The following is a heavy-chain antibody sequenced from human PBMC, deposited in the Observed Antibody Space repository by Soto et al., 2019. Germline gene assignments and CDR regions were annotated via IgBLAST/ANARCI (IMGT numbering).Heavy chain of an antibody. V-gene: IGHV4-59*01. CDR3: AGGYGASFDY. J-gene: IGHJ4*02. D-gene: IGHD4-17*01. Sequence: QVQLQESGPGLVKPSETLSLTCTVSGGSISSYYWCWVRQPPGKGLEWIGYIYYSGSTNYNPSLKSRVTISVDTSKNQFSLKLSSVTAADTAVYYCAGGYGASFDYWGQGTLVTVSS. CDR1: GGSISSYY. CDR2: IYYSGST.